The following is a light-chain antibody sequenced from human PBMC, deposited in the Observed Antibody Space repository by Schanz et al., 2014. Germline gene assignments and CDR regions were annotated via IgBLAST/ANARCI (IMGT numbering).Light chain of an antibody. CDR1: QSVSSN. V-gene: IGKV3-15*01. J-gene: IGKJ4*01. CDR2: GAS. Sequence: EIVMTQSPATLSVSPGERATLSCRASQSVSSNLVWYQQKPGQAPRLLIYGASTRATGIPARFTGSGSGTDFTLTISSLEPEDFAVYYCQQLLAFGGGTKVEIK. CDR3: QQLLA.